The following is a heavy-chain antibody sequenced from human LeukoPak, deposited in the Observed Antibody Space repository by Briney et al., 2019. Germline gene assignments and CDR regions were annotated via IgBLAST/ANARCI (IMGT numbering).Heavy chain of an antibody. CDR3: ATWRYCSGGSCYGNYYMDV. CDR1: GYSISSGYF. Sequence: SETLSLTCTVSGYSISSGYFWGWIRQSPGKGLEWIGTIHHSGTTYYNPSLKSRVTISVDTSKNQFSLKLSSVTAVDTAVYYCATWRYCSGGSCYGNYYMDVWGKGTTVTVSS. J-gene: IGHJ6*03. CDR2: IHHSGTT. V-gene: IGHV4-38-2*02. D-gene: IGHD2-15*01.